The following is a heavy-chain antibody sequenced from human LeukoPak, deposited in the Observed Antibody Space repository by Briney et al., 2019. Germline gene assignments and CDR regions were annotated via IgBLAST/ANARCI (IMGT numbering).Heavy chain of an antibody. V-gene: IGHV4-34*01. CDR1: GGSFSGYY. J-gene: IGHJ5*02. CDR2: INHSGST. CDR3: ARDHRGIDP. Sequence: SETLSLTCAVYGGSFSGYYWSWIRQPPGKGLEWIGEINHSGSTNYNPSLKSRVTISVDTSKNQFSLKLSSVTAADTAVYYCARDHRGIDPWGQGTLVTVSS. D-gene: IGHD3-16*01.